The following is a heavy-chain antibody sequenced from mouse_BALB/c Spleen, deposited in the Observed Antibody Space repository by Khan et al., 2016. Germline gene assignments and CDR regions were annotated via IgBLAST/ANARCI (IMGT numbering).Heavy chain of an antibody. D-gene: IGHD3-2*01. CDR1: GFTFTDSS. CDR3: RFTISRDNAQSILYLQMNTLRAEDSATYYCARDSSGYDAMDY. Sequence: EVELVESGGGLVQPGGSLRLSCATSGFTFTDSSMSWFRRPQGRALEWWVFFRNKANGYKTDSSHSVKGRFTISSDISQSILYLQMTTLRAEDSASGKGRFTISRDNAQSILYLQMNTLRAEDSATYYCARDSSGYDAMDYWGQGTSVTVSS. CDR2: FRNKANGYKT. J-gene: IGHJ4*01. V-gene: IGHV7-3*02.